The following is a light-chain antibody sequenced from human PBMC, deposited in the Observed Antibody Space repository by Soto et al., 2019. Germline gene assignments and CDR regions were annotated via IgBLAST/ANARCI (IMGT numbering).Light chain of an antibody. J-gene: IGKJ3*01. CDR1: QSVSSY. CDR2: DAS. Sequence: EIVLTQSPATLSLSPGERATLSCRASQSVSSYLAWYQQKPGQAPRLLIYDASNRATGIPARFSGSGSGTDFTLPISSLEPEDFAVYYGQQRSNWPPTFGPGTKVDIK. CDR3: QQRSNWPPT. V-gene: IGKV3-11*01.